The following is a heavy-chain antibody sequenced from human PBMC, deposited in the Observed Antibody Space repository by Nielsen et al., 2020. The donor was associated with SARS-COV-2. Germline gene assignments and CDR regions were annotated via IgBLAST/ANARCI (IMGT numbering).Heavy chain of an antibody. CDR2: INPNSGGT. CDR1: GYAFTSYG. V-gene: IGHV1-2*02. CDR3: ARNDEWSYFDY. Sequence: ASVKVSCKASGYAFTSYGISWVRQAPGQGLEWMGWINPNSGGTNYAQKFQGRVTMTRDTSISTAYMELSRLRSDDTAVYYCARNDEWSYFDYWGQGTLVTVSS. J-gene: IGHJ4*02. D-gene: IGHD3-3*01.